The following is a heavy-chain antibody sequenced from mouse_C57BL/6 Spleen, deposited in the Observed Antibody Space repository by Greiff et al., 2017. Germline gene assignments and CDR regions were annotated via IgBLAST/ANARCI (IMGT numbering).Heavy chain of an antibody. V-gene: IGHV1-80*01. J-gene: IGHJ4*01. CDR1: GYAFSSYW. Sequence: QVQLQQSGAELVKPGASVKISCKASGYAFSSYWMNWVKQRPGKGLEWIRQIYPGDGDTNYNGKFKGKATLTADKSSSTAYMQLSSLTSEDSAVYFCARFDYYGSRYYAMDYWGQGTSVTVSS. D-gene: IGHD1-1*01. CDR3: ARFDYYGSRYYAMDY. CDR2: IYPGDGDT.